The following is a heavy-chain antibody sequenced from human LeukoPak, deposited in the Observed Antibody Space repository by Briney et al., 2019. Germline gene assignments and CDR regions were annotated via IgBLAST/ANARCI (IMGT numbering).Heavy chain of an antibody. D-gene: IGHD4-17*01. V-gene: IGHV4-31*03. CDR1: GASINTGRYY. CDR3: ARGRYGEIDY. J-gene: IGHJ4*02. Sequence: SQTLSLTCTVSGASINTGRYYWTWIRQHPGKGLQWIGYIYYSGSTFYNPSLKSRATISIDTSKNQFSLKVNSMTDADTAVYYCARGRYGEIDYWGQGTLVTVSS. CDR2: IYYSGST.